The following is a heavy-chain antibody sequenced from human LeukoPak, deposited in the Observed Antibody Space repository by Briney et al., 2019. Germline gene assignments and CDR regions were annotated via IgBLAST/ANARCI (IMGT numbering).Heavy chain of an antibody. J-gene: IGHJ5*02. CDR2: IYTSGST. Sequence: SETLSLTCTVSGGSISSYYWGWIRQPAGKGLEWIGRIYTSGSTNYNPSLKSRVTMSVDTSKNQFSLKLSSVTAADTAVYYCARDRGYGYDSSGYYLSWGQGTLVTVSS. D-gene: IGHD3-22*01. CDR3: ARDRGYGYDSSGYYLS. CDR1: GGSISSYY. V-gene: IGHV4-4*07.